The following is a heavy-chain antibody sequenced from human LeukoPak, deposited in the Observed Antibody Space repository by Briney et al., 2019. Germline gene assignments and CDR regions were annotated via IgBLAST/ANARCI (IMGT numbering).Heavy chain of an antibody. CDR2: IYYSGST. V-gene: IGHV4-39*07. J-gene: IGHJ4*02. CDR3: AREGLIWFGESPLHFDY. CDR1: GFTFSSYE. D-gene: IGHD3-10*01. Sequence: PGGSLRLSCAASGFTFSSYEMNWVRQPPGKGLEWIGSIYYSGSTYYNPPLKSRVTISVDTSKNQFSLKLSSVTAADTAVYYCAREGLIWFGESPLHFDYWGQGTLVTVSS.